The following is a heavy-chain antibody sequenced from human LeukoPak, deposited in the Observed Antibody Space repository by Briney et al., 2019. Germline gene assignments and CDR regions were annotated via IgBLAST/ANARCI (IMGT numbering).Heavy chain of an antibody. V-gene: IGHV3-23*01. Sequence: GGSLRLSYAASGFTFSSYAMSWVRQAPGKGLEWVSAISGSGGSTYYADSVKGRFTISRDNSKNTLYLQMNSLRAEDTAVYYCAKHRPNLRYFDWLLYYFDYWGQGTLVTVSS. CDR1: GFTFSSYA. CDR2: ISGSGGST. D-gene: IGHD3-9*01. J-gene: IGHJ4*02. CDR3: AKHRPNLRYFDWLLYYFDY.